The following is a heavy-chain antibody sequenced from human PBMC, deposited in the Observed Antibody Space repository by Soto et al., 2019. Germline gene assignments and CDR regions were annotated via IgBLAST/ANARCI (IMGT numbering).Heavy chain of an antibody. J-gene: IGHJ4*02. V-gene: IGHV3-30*18. D-gene: IGHD1-1*01. CDR1: GFTFSSYG. CDR2: ISYDGSNK. Sequence: ESGGGVVPPGRSLRLSCAASGFTFSSYGMHWVRQAPGKGLEWVAVISYDGSNKYYADSVKGRFTISRDNSKNTLYLQMNSLRAEDTAVYYCAKDLNWNFDYWGQGTLVTVSS. CDR3: AKDLNWNFDY.